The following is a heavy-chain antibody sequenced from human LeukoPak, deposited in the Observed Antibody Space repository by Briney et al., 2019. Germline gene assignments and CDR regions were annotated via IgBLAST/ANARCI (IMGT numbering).Heavy chain of an antibody. CDR2: ISAYNGNT. CDR3: ARLEYSSSGPSGLDY. J-gene: IGHJ4*02. V-gene: IGHV1-18*01. CDR1: GYTFTSYD. D-gene: IGHD6-6*01. Sequence: ASVKVSCKASGYTFTSYDINWVRQATGQGLEWMGWISAYNGNTNYAQKLQGRVTMTTDTSTSTAYMELRSLRSDDTAVYYCARLEYSSSGPSGLDYWGQGTLVTVSS.